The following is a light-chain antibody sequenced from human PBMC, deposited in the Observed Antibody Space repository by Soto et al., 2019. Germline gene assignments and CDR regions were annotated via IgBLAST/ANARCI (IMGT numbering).Light chain of an antibody. CDR2: GAF. J-gene: IGKJ1*01. Sequence: EIVLTQSPGTLSLSPGERATLSCRASQSVSNHYLAWYQQKPGQAPRLLIYGAFRRATGIPDRFRGSGAGTDFTLTISRLEPEDFAVYYCQQYGSSPVTFGQGTKVDIK. CDR3: QQYGSSPVT. CDR1: QSVSNHY. V-gene: IGKV3-20*01.